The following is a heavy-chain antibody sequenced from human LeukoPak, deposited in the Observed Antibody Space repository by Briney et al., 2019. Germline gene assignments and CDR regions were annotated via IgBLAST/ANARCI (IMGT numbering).Heavy chain of an antibody. CDR1: GGSISSGGYY. Sequence: SETPSLTCTVSGGSISSGGYYWSWIRQHPGKGLEWIGYIYYSGSTYYNPSLKSRVTISVDTSKNQFSLKLSSVTAADTAVYYCARDGNDFWSGPNWFDPWGQGTLVTVSS. CDR3: ARDGNDFWSGPNWFDP. CDR2: IYYSGST. J-gene: IGHJ5*02. D-gene: IGHD3-3*01. V-gene: IGHV4-31*03.